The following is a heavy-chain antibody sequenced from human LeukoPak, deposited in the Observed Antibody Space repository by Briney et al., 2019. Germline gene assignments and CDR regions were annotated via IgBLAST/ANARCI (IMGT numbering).Heavy chain of an antibody. J-gene: IGHJ3*02. Sequence: PSDTLSLTCTVSGGSISSGGYYWSWIRQHPGKGLEWIGYIYYSGSTYYNPSLKSRVTISVDTSKNQFSLKLSSVTAADTAVYYCARDLTPDGAFDIWGQGTMVTVSS. CDR2: IYYSGST. D-gene: IGHD5-24*01. V-gene: IGHV4-31*03. CDR3: ARDLTPDGAFDI. CDR1: GGSISSGGYY.